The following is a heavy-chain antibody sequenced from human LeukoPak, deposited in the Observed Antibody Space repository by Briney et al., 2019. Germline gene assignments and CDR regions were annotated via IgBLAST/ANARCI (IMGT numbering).Heavy chain of an antibody. CDR2: IKQDGSEQ. D-gene: IGHD3-22*01. V-gene: IGHV3-7*01. J-gene: IGHJ4*02. CDR1: GFTFSSYW. Sequence: GGSLRLSCAASGFTFSSYWMRWVRQAPGKGLECVANIKQDGSEQYYVDSVKGRFTISRDNAKNSLYLQMNSLRAEDTAVYYCARGSGYYLGHFDYWGQGTLVTVSS. CDR3: ARGSGYYLGHFDY.